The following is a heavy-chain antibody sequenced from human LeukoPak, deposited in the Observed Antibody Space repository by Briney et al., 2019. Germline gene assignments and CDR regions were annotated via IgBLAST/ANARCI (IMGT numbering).Heavy chain of an antibody. V-gene: IGHV4-39*07. D-gene: IGHD2-15*01. CDR3: ARVNPGWTYYYYMDV. Sequence: PSETLSLTCTVSGGSISSSSYYWGWIRQPPGKGLEWIGSIYYSGSTYYNPSLKSRVTISVDTSKNQFSLKLSSVTAADTAVYYCARVNPGWTYYYYMDVWGKGTTVTVSS. CDR1: GGSISSSSYY. J-gene: IGHJ6*03. CDR2: IYYSGST.